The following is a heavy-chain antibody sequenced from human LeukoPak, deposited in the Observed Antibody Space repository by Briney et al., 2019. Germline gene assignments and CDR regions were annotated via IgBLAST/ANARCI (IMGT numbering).Heavy chain of an antibody. Sequence: PSETLSLTCTVSGGSITSYYWSWIRQPPGKGLEWIGYIYDTGSTNYSPSLKSRVTISVDTSKNQFSLKLTSVTAADTAVYYCARAGRITMVRGPFDPWGQGTLVTVSS. CDR3: ARAGRITMVRGPFDP. CDR1: GGSITSYY. V-gene: IGHV4-59*08. CDR2: IYDTGST. J-gene: IGHJ5*02. D-gene: IGHD3-10*01.